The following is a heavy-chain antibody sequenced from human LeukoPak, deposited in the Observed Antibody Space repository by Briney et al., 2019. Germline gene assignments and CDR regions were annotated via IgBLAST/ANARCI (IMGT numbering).Heavy chain of an antibody. CDR3: AKAHDYGDYEGWFDP. Sequence: GGSLRLSCAASGFTFSSYAMSWVRQAPGKGLEWVSAISGSGGSTYYADSVKGRFTISRDNSKNTLYLQMNSLRVEDTAVYYCAKAHDYGDYEGWFDPWGQGTLVTVSS. CDR1: GFTFSSYA. J-gene: IGHJ5*02. V-gene: IGHV3-23*01. D-gene: IGHD4-17*01. CDR2: ISGSGGST.